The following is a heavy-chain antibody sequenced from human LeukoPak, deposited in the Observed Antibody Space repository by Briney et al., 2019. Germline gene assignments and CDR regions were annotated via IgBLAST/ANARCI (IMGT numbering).Heavy chain of an antibody. CDR1: GGSMSSGSYY. Sequence: PSETLSLTCTVSGGSMSSGSYYWSWIRQPAGKGLEWIGRIYTSGSTNYNPSLKSRVTISVDTSKNQFSLKLSSVTAADTAVYYCARGYCSGGSCGYFQHWGQGTLVTVSS. V-gene: IGHV4-61*02. CDR2: IYTSGST. CDR3: ARGYCSGGSCGYFQH. J-gene: IGHJ1*01. D-gene: IGHD2-15*01.